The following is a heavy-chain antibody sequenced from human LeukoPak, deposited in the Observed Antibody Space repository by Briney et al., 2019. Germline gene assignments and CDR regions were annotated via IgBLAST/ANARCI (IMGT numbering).Heavy chain of an antibody. CDR1: GFTVSSNY. D-gene: IGHD3-22*01. V-gene: IGHV3-53*01. Sequence: GGSLRLSCAASGFTVSSNYMSWVRQAPGKGLEWVSVIYSGGSTYYADSVKGRFTISRDSSKNTLYLQMNSLRAEDTAVYYCARDIIYDGAFDIWGQGTMVTVSS. CDR2: IYSGGST. CDR3: ARDIIYDGAFDI. J-gene: IGHJ3*02.